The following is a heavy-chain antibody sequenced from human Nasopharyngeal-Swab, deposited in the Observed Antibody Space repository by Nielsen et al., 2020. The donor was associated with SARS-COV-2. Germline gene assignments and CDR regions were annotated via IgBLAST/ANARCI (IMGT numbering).Heavy chain of an antibody. V-gene: IGHV4-34*01. CDR1: GGSISSYY. CDR3: ASSSGSYSFDY. CDR2: INHSGST. D-gene: IGHD1-26*01. J-gene: IGHJ4*02. Sequence: SETLSLTCTVSGGSISSYYWSWIRQPPGKGLEWIGEINHSGSTNYNPSLKSRVTISVDTSKNQFSLKLSSVTAADTAVYYCASSSGSYSFDYWGQGTLVTVSS.